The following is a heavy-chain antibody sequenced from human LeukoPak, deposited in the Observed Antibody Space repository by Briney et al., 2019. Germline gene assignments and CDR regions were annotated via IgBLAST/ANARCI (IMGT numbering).Heavy chain of an antibody. V-gene: IGHV3-23*01. CDR1: GFTFSSYA. CDR3: AKGLVATGYFHDGMDV. CDR2: ISGSGGST. J-gene: IGHJ6*02. D-gene: IGHD5-12*01. Sequence: PGGSLRLSCAAYGFTFSSYAMSWVRQAPGKGLECVSAISGSGGSTYYADSVKGRFTISRDNSKNTLYLQMNSLRAEDTAVYYCAKGLVATGYFHDGMDVWGQGTTVTVSS.